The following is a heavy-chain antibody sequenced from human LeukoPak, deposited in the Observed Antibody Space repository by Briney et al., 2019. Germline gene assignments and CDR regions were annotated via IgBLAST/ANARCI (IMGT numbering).Heavy chain of an antibody. V-gene: IGHV1-2*02. CDR2: INPNSGGT. J-gene: IGHJ5*02. D-gene: IGHD2-15*01. CDR3: ARPRKGYCSGGSCYWFDP. CDR1: GYTFTGYY. Sequence: ASVKVSCKASGYTFTGYYMHWVRQAPGQGLDWMGWINPNSGGTNYAQKFQGRVTMTRDTSISTAYMELSRLRSDDTAVYYCARPRKGYCSGGSCYWFDPWGQGTLVTVSS.